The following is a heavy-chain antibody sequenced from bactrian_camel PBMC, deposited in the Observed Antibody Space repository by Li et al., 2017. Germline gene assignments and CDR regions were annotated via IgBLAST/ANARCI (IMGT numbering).Heavy chain of an antibody. CDR1: GYTSFIDC. CDR2: IDSDGAS. J-gene: IGHJ4*01. Sequence: HVQLVESGGGLVQPGGSLRLSCTYSGYTSFIDCMGWFRQAPGKGPEGVAAIDSDGASIYLDSMKGRFIISRDNAKTILYLEMNSLKPEDTAMYYCAANKPPCYNSETLAAQADDFNHWGQGTQVTVS. V-gene: IGHV3S26*01. CDR3: AANKPPCYNSETLAAQADDFNH. D-gene: IGHD2*01.